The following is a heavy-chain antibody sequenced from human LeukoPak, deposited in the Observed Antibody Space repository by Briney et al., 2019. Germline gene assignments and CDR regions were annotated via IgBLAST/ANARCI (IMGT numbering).Heavy chain of an antibody. J-gene: IGHJ4*02. CDR2: INVYNGNR. D-gene: IGHD3-22*01. Sequence: PGASVKVSCKASGYTFSSYAISWVRQAPGQGLEWMGWINVYNGNRNYAQNLQDRVTMTTDTSTSTAYMELRSLRSDDTALYYCARNYDGRPFDYWGQGILVTVSS. V-gene: IGHV1-18*01. CDR3: ARNYDGRPFDY. CDR1: GYTFSSYA.